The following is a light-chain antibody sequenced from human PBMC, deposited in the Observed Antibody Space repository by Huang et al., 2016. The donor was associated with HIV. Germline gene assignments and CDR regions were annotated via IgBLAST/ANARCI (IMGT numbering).Light chain of an antibody. J-gene: IGKJ1*01. Sequence: EVVIIQSPLSLPVTLGQSASISCRSSQSLVHSDGNTYLNWFLQRPGHSPRRLIYKASNRDSGVPDRFSGSGSDTDFTLEISGVEAEDVGVYYCMQGTQWPPTFGQGTKVEV. CDR3: MQGTQWPPT. CDR2: KAS. CDR1: QSLVHSDGNTY. V-gene: IGKV2-30*02.